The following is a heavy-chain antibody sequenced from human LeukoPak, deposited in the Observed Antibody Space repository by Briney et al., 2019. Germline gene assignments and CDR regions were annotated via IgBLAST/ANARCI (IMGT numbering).Heavy chain of an antibody. CDR2: IYYSGST. V-gene: IGHV4-61*08. CDR1: GGSISSGGYY. CDR3: ARLGYYYYYDMDV. Sequence: SETLSLTCTVSGGSISSGGYYWSWIRQPPGKGLEWIGYIYYSGSTNYNPSLKSRVTISVDTSKNQFSLKLSSVTAADTAVYYCARLGYYYYYDMDVWGQGTTVTVSS. J-gene: IGHJ6*02.